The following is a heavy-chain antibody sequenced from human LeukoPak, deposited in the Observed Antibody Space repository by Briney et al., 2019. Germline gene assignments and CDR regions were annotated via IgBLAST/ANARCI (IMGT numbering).Heavy chain of an antibody. CDR3: ARPLIVVSPAATYDAFDI. CDR1: GGSISSSSYY. J-gene: IGHJ3*02. D-gene: IGHD2-15*01. CDR2: SYYSGST. Sequence: PSETLSLTCTVSGGSISSSSYYWGWIRQPPGKGLEWIGSSYYSGSTYYNPSLKSRVTISVDTSKNQFSLKLSSVTAADTAVYYCARPLIVVSPAATYDAFDIWGQGTMVTVSS. V-gene: IGHV4-39*01.